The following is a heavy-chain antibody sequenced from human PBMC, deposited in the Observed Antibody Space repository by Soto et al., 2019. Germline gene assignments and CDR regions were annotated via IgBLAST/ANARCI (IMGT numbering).Heavy chain of an antibody. CDR3: AREITGDWHFDL. CDR2: IYYTGTT. V-gene: IGHV4-31*03. J-gene: IGHJ2*01. CDR1: GGSINTGGFY. Sequence: QVQLQESGPGLVKPSQTLSLTCTVSGGSINTGGFYWNWIRQHPGKGLEWIGYIYYTGTTYYTPSLXSXXTMTVGTSKNQFSLKLSSVTAADTAVYYCAREITGDWHFDLWGRGTLVTVSS. D-gene: IGHD7-27*01.